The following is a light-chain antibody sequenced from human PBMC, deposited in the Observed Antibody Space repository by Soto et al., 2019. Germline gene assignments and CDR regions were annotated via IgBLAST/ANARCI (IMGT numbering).Light chain of an antibody. V-gene: IGKV3-20*01. CDR2: DAS. CDR3: QQYGRSPRT. CDR1: QSISNNY. J-gene: IGKJ1*01. Sequence: EVVLTQSPGTLSLSPGERATLSCRASQSISNNYLTWYQQKPGQAPRLLIYDASGRATGIPDRFSASGSGTDFTLTISRLEPEDSAVYYCQQYGRSPRTFGQGTKVEIK.